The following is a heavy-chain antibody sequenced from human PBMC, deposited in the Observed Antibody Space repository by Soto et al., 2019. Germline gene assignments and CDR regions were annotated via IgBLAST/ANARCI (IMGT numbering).Heavy chain of an antibody. Sequence: GGPRKISARGSGYTFSSYWIGWGGRWPGKGLEWMGIIYTADSDTSSSPSFQGQVTISADKSISTAFLQWSSLKASDTAMYYCANKRGYCTSTSCYGTINWIDPWGQGTLVTVS. CDR3: ANKRGYCTSTSCYGTINWIDP. V-gene: IGHV5-51*01. D-gene: IGHD2-2*01. J-gene: IGHJ5*02. CDR1: GYTFSSYW. CDR2: IYTADSDT.